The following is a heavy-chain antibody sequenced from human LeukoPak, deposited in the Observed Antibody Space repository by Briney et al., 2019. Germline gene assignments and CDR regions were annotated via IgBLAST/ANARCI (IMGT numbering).Heavy chain of an antibody. J-gene: IGHJ4*02. Sequence: GGSQRLSCAASGFTFTNYAMSWVRQAPGKGLEWVAGISANGRIPYYPDSVKGRFNISRDSANSTLYLQMHSLRAEDTARYYCAKGGYVGYRPLTFFDSWGQGTLVSVSS. CDR3: AKGGYVGYRPLTFFDS. V-gene: IGHV3-23*01. D-gene: IGHD5-12*01. CDR2: ISANGRIP. CDR1: GFTFTNYA.